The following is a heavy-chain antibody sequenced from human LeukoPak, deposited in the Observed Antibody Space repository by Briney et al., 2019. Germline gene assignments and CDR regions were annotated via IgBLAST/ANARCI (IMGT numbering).Heavy chain of an antibody. J-gene: IGHJ4*02. CDR1: GGSISSSSYY. Sequence: SETLSLTCTVSGGSISSSSYYWGWIRQPPGKGLEWIGRIYASGSTSYNPSLKSRVTISVDTSKNQFSLKLSSVTAADTAIYYCARDGGSYSLDYWGRGTLVTVSS. V-gene: IGHV4-39*07. CDR2: IYASGST. D-gene: IGHD1-26*01. CDR3: ARDGGSYSLDY.